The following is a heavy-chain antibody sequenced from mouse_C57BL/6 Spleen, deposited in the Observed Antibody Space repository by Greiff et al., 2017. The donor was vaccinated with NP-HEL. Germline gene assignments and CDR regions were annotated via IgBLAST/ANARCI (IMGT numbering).Heavy chain of an antibody. D-gene: IGHD2-4*01. CDR1: GYSITSGYD. J-gene: IGHJ2*01. V-gene: IGHV3-1*01. CDR3: ARGDYDGPYFDY. CDR2: ISYSGST. Sequence: EVQLQESGPGMVKPSQSLSLTCTVTGYSITSGYDWHWIRHFPGNKLEWMGYISYSGSTNYNPSLKSRISITHDTSKNHFFLKLNSVTTEDTATYYCARGDYDGPYFDYWGQGTTLTVSS.